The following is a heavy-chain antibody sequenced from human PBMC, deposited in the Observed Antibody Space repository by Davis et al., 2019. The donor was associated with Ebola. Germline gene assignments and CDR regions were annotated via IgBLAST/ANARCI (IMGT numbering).Heavy chain of an antibody. J-gene: IGHJ3*01. CDR3: ATLPDV. CDR1: GYTFTSYI. Sequence: AASVKVSCKASGYTFTSYIITWVRQAPGQGPEWMGWINTNTGNPTYAKAFTGRFVFSLDTSVSTAYLQISSLKAEDTAVYYCATLPDVWGQGTRVTVSS. CDR2: INTNTGNP. V-gene: IGHV7-4-1*02.